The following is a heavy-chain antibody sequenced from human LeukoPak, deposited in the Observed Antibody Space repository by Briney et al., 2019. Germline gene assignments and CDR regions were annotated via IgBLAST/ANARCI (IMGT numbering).Heavy chain of an antibody. CDR2: FDPEDGET. J-gene: IGHJ4*02. CDR1: GYTFTGYY. D-gene: IGHD3-16*02. V-gene: IGHV1-24*01. CDR3: ARGYDYVWGSYHLFDY. Sequence: ASVKVSCKASGYTFTGYYMHWVRQAPGKRLEWMGGFDPEDGETIYAQKFQGRVTMTRNTSISTAYMELSSLRSEDTAVYYCARGYDYVWGSYHLFDYWGQGTLVTVSS.